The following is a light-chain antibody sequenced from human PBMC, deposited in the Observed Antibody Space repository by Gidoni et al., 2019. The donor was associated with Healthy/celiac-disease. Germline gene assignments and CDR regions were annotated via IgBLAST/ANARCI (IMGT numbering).Light chain of an antibody. Sequence: EMVLTPSPATLSVSPGARATRSCRASQSVSSYLDWYQQNPGQAPRLLIYDASNRATGIPARFSGSGSGTDFTLTISSLEPEDFAVYYCQQRSNWPGTFGQGTKVEIK. CDR3: QQRSNWPGT. V-gene: IGKV3-11*01. J-gene: IGKJ1*01. CDR2: DAS. CDR1: QSVSSY.